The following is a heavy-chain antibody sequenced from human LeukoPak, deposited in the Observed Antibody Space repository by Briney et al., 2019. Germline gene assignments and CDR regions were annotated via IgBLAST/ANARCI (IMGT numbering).Heavy chain of an antibody. D-gene: IGHD5-18*01. Sequence: ASVKVSCKASGYTFTSYDINWVRQATGQGLEWMGWMNPNSGNTGYAQKFQGRVTMTRNTSISTAYMELSSLRSEDTAVYYCARVMVGYSYGYIPVPYYYGMHVWGQGTTVTVSS. J-gene: IGHJ6*02. CDR3: ARVMVGYSYGYIPVPYYYGMHV. V-gene: IGHV1-8*01. CDR2: MNPNSGNT. CDR1: GYTFTSYD.